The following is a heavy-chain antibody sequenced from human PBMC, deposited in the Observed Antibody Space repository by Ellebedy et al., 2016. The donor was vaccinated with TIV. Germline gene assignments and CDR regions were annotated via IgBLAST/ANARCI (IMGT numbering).Heavy chain of an antibody. V-gene: IGHV1-69*06. CDR2: IIPIFGTA. CDR3: ARGGIAVAEITGYFDY. D-gene: IGHD6-19*01. CDR1: GGTFSSYA. J-gene: IGHJ4*02. Sequence: SVKVSXXASGGTFSSYAISWVRQAPGQGLEWMGGIIPIFGTANYAQKFQGRVTITADKSTSTAYMELSSLRSEDTAVYYCARGGIAVAEITGYFDYWGQGTLVTVSS.